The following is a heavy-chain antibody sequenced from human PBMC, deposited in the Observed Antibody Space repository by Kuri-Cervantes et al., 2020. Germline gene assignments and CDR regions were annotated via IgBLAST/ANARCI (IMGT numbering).Heavy chain of an antibody. CDR2: INHSGST. D-gene: IGHD2-2*01. CDR1: GGSFSGYY. Sequence: GSLRLSCAVYGGSFSGYYWSWIRQPPGKGLEWIGEINHSGSTNYNPSLKSRVTISVDTSKNQFSLKLSSVTAADTAVYYCASHWGDIVVVPAAQYNWFDPWGQGTLVTVSS. J-gene: IGHJ5*02. V-gene: IGHV4-34*01. CDR3: ASHWGDIVVVPAAQYNWFDP.